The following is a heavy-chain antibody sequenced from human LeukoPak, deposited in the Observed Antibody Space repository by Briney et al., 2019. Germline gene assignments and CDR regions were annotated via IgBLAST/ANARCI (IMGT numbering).Heavy chain of an antibody. D-gene: IGHD4-4*01. V-gene: IGHV1-2*02. J-gene: IGHJ6*02. CDR2: INPNSGGT. CDR3: ARGGGYSNYRNYYYYYGMDV. CDR1: GYTFTSYG. Sequence: GASVKVSCKASGYTFTSYGISWVRQAPGQGLEWMGWINPNSGGTNYAQKFQGRVTMTRDTSISTAYMELSRLRSDDTAVYYCARGGGYSNYRNYYYYYGMDVWGQGTTVTVSS.